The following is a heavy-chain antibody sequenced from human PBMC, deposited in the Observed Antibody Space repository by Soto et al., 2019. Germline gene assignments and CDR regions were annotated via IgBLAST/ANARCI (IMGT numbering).Heavy chain of an antibody. Sequence: NLSETLSLTCTVSGGSISSGGYYWSWIRQHPGKGLEWIGYIYYSGSTYYNPSLKSRVTISVDTSKNQFSLKLSSVTAADTAVYYCARCAVDGSGSYYKVWLDLSGRGTLDIVSS. V-gene: IGHV4-31*03. J-gene: IGHJ5*02. CDR3: ARCAVDGSGSYYKVWLDL. D-gene: IGHD3-10*01. CDR1: GGSISSGGYY. CDR2: IYYSGST.